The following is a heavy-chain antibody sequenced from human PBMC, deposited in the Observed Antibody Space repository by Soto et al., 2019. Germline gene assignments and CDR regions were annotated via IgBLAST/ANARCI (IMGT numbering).Heavy chain of an antibody. D-gene: IGHD3-10*01. CDR1: GFTFSTYS. V-gene: IGHV3-48*01. CDR2: ITSSSSTI. Sequence: GGSLRLSCAASGFTFSTYSMNWVRQAPGKGLEWISYITSSSSTIYYAESVEGRFTISRDNAKNSLYLQMNSLRAEDTAVYYCSRGLYDSGSHAFDFRGQGTTVTVSS. CDR3: SRGLYDSGSHAFDF. J-gene: IGHJ3*01.